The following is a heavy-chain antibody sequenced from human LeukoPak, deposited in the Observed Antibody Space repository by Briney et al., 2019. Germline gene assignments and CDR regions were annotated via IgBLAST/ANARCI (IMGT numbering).Heavy chain of an antibody. J-gene: IGHJ6*03. Sequence: PSETLSLTCTVSGGSISSGSYYWSWIRQPAGKGLEWIGRIYTSGSTNYNPSLKSRVTISVDTSKNQFSLKLSSVTAADTAVYYCASEVIAVAAALGFDYCYYMDVWGKGTTVTVSS. CDR2: IYTSGST. V-gene: IGHV4-61*02. D-gene: IGHD6-19*01. CDR3: ASEVIAVAAALGFDYCYYMDV. CDR1: GGSISSGSYY.